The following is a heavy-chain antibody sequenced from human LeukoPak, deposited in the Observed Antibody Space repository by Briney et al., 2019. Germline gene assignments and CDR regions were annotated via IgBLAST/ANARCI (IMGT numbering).Heavy chain of an antibody. Sequence: GGSLRLSCAASGFTFSNYGMHWVRQAPGKGLEWVAMIWHDGSNKNYADSVKGRFTISRDNSKNTLYLQMNSLRAEDTAVYYCARLHRGIRELYWGPGTLVTVSS. CDR2: IWHDGSNK. J-gene: IGHJ4*02. CDR1: GFTFSNYG. CDR3: ARLHRGIRELY. D-gene: IGHD3-10*01. V-gene: IGHV3-33*01.